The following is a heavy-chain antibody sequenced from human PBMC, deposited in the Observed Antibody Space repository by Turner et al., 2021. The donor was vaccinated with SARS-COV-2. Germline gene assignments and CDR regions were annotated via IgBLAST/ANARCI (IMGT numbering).Heavy chain of an antibody. CDR2: ISYDGSNK. CDR3: ALSPGGYSSSWYYFDY. Sequence: QVQLVESGGGGVQPGRSLRLSCAASGLTFSTYAIHWVRQAPGKGLEWVAIISYDGSNKYYADSVKGRFTISRDNSKNTLYLQMNSLRAEDTAVYYCALSPGGYSSSWYYFDYWGQGTLVTVSS. D-gene: IGHD6-13*01. V-gene: IGHV3-30-3*01. J-gene: IGHJ4*02. CDR1: GLTFSTYA.